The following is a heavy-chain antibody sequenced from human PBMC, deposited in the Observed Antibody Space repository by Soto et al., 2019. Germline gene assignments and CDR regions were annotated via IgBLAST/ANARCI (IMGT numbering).Heavy chain of an antibody. D-gene: IGHD1-26*01. J-gene: IGHJ4*02. Sequence: GGSLRLSCTASGFTFGDYAMSWFRQAPGKGPEWVGFIRSKAYGGTTEYAASVKGRFTISRDDSKSIAYLQMNSLKTEDTAVYYCTRDPSGSYYVGEYFDYWGQGTLVTVSS. V-gene: IGHV3-49*03. CDR3: TRDPSGSYYVGEYFDY. CDR1: GFTFGDYA. CDR2: IRSKAYGGTT.